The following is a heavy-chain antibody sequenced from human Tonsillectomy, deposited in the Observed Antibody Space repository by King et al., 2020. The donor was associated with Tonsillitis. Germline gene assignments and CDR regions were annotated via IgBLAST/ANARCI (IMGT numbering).Heavy chain of an antibody. J-gene: IGHJ1*01. CDR2: IYYSGST. CDR1: GGSINTYY. D-gene: IGHD2-15*01. V-gene: IGHV4-59*01. CDR3: ARTTRYCSGGSCYPAEFFQH. Sequence: QLQESGPGLVKPSETLSLTCTISGGSINTYYWSWIRQPPGKGLEWIGYIYYSGSTNYNPSLKSRFTISVDTDKNQFYLKLSSVTAADTAVYYCARTTRYCSGGSCYPAEFFQHWGQGTLVTVSS.